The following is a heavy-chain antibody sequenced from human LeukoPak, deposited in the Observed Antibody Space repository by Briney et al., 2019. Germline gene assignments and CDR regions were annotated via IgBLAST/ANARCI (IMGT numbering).Heavy chain of an antibody. D-gene: IGHD1-1*01. Sequence: GGSLRLSCAASGFTVTRNFMSLVRQAPGKGLEWVSVIYSDGNTYYADSVKGRFTVSRDTSKNTMSLQMNSLRGEDTAVYYCARGGSDDWKRFDSWGQGTLVTVSP. J-gene: IGHJ4*02. CDR1: GFTVTRNF. CDR2: IYSDGNT. V-gene: IGHV3-53*01. CDR3: ARGGSDDWKRFDS.